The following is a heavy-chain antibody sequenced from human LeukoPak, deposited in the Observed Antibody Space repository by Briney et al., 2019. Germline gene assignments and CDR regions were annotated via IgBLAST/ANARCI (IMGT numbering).Heavy chain of an antibody. CDR3: ARGYGSGSHYFDY. CDR2: IYYSGST. D-gene: IGHD3-10*01. CDR1: SGSVNSYY. V-gene: IGHV4-59*02. Sequence: SETLSLTCTVSSGSVNSYYWSWIRQPPGKGLEWIGYIYYSGSTNYNPSLKSRVTISVDTSKNQFSLKLSSVTAADTALYYCARGYGSGSHYFDYWGQGSLVTVSS. J-gene: IGHJ4*02.